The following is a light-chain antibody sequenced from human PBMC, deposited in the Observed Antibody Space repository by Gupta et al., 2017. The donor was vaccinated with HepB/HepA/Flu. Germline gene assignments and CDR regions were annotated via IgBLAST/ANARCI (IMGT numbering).Light chain of an antibody. CDR3: QQNDSNSLT. J-gene: IGKJ4*01. CDR1: HIINRW. CDR2: ETS. Sequence: DHLMHQSPSTLSASVGDRVTITCRASHIINRWLAWYQQKPGKAPKLLISETSFLQGGVPSRFSGSGSGTEFTLTISSLQPDDFAIYYCQQNDSNSLTFGGGTKVETK. V-gene: IGKV1-5*03.